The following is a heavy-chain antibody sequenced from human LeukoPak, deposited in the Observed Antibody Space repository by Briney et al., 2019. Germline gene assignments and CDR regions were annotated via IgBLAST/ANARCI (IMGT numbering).Heavy chain of an antibody. CDR3: SRGGVFHGFDI. CDR1: GFTFSSYW. Sequence: GGSLRLSCAASGFTFSSYWMHWVRQAPGKGLVWVSRIDSDGGGTIYADSVKGRFTISRDNAKNTLYLQMGSLRAEDTAAYYCSRGGVFHGFDIWGQGTMVTVSS. J-gene: IGHJ3*02. CDR2: IDSDGGGT. D-gene: IGHD2-21*01. V-gene: IGHV3-74*01.